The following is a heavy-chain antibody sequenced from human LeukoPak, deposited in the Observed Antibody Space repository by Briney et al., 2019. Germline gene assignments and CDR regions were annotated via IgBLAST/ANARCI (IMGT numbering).Heavy chain of an antibody. CDR1: GFTFSNYW. V-gene: IGHV3-74*01. D-gene: IGHD5-12*01. CDR3: ASWRQWLRGAFDI. CDR2: INSDGRST. Sequence: PGGSLRLSCAASGFTFSNYWMHWVRQAPGKGLVWVSRINSDGRSTNYADSVKGRFTISRDNAKNTLYLQMNSLRAEDTAVYYCASWRQWLRGAFDIWGQGTMVTVSS. J-gene: IGHJ3*02.